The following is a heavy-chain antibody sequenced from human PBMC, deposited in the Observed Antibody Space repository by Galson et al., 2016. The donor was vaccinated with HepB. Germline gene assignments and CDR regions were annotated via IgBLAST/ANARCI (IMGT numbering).Heavy chain of an antibody. Sequence: QVQLQESAPGLVKPPPTLSLPCAVPGYSPRRGTSRWSWLRRPARAGTDWTGHLPTIGPPTDNPSLKARVTKSLDTSKNQFSLSLNSVTAADTAVYYCARGITPFLRLDPWGQGTLVTVSS. CDR3: ARGITPFLRLDP. CDR2: LPTIGPP. CDR1: GYSPRRGTSR. J-gene: IGHJ5*02. V-gene: IGHV4-61*02.